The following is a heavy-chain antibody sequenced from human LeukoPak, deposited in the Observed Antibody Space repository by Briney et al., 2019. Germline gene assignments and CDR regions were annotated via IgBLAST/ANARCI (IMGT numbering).Heavy chain of an antibody. CDR2: ISAYNGNT. Sequence: GESLQISCQASGYTFTSYGISWVRQAPGQGLEWMGWISAYNGNTNYAQKLQGRVTMTTDTSTSTAYMELRSLRSDDTAVYYCARGYDFWSGYQDYYFDYWGQGTLVTVSS. V-gene: IGHV1-18*01. CDR3: ARGYDFWSGYQDYYFDY. D-gene: IGHD3-3*01. CDR1: GYTFTSYG. J-gene: IGHJ4*02.